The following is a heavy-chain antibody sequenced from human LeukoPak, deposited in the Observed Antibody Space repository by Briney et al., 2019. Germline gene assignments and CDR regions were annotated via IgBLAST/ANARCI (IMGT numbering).Heavy chain of an antibody. V-gene: IGHV3-30*03. CDR2: ISYAGSNK. D-gene: IGHD4-23*01. CDR1: GFSFSSYG. CDR3: ARGRPHGNDY. J-gene: IGHJ4*02. Sequence: GGSLRLSCAASGFSFSSYGMHWVRQAPGKGLEWVAVISYAGSNKYYADSVKGRFTISRDNSKNTLYLQVNSLRAEDTAVYYCARGRPHGNDYWGQGTLVTVSS.